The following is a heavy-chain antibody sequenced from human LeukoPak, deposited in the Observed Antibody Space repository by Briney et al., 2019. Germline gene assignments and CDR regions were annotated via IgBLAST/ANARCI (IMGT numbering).Heavy chain of an antibody. CDR1: GFTFDDYA. CDR2: ISWDGGST. Sequence: GGSLRLSCAASGFTFDDYAMHWVRQAPGKGLEWVSLISWDGGSTYYADSVKGRFTISRDNSKNSLYLQMNSLRAEDTALYYCAKDYGSGSYYHMDVWGKGTTVTVSS. V-gene: IGHV3-43D*03. J-gene: IGHJ6*03. CDR3: AKDYGSGSYYHMDV. D-gene: IGHD3-10*01.